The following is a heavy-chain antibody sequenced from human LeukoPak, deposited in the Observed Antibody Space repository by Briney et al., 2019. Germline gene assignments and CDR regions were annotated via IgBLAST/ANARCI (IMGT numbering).Heavy chain of an antibody. CDR1: GFTFSDYY. D-gene: IGHD5-18*01. CDR2: ISSSGSTI. V-gene: IGHV3-11*01. J-gene: IGHJ4*02. CDR3: ARGYSYGYVDY. Sequence: PGGSLRLSCAASGFTFSDYYMSWIRQAPGKGLEWVSYISSSGSTIYYADPVKGRFTISRDNAKNSLYQQMNSLRAEDAAVYYCARGYSYGYVDYWGQGTLVTVSS.